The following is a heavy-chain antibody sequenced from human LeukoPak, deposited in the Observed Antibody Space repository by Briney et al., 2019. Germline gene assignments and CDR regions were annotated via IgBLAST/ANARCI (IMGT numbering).Heavy chain of an antibody. V-gene: IGHV3-53*01. CDR1: GFTFGDYA. D-gene: IGHD3-22*01. J-gene: IGHJ3*02. Sequence: GGSLRLSCTASGFTFGDYAMSWFRQAPGKGLEWVSVIYSDGSTYYADSVKGRFTISRDNSKNTLYLQMNSLRAEDTAVYYCAMIVMANDAFNIWGQGTMVTVSS. CDR3: AMIVMANDAFNI. CDR2: IYSDGST.